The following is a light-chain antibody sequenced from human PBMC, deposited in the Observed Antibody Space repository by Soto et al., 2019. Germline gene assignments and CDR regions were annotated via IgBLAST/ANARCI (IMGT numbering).Light chain of an antibody. Sequence: DIVMTQSPDSLAVSLGERATINCKSSQSVLYSPNNKNYLAWYQQKPGQPPKLLIYWASTRESGVPDRFSGSGSGTYFTLTISSLQADDVAFYYGQQYHSAPQSFGQGTKVEIK. CDR3: QQYHSAPQS. CDR1: QSVLYSPNNKNY. CDR2: WAS. V-gene: IGKV4-1*01. J-gene: IGKJ1*01.